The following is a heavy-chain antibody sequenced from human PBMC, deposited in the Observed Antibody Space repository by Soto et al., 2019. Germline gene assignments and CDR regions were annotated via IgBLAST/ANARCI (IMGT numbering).Heavy chain of an antibody. CDR1: GGSFSGYY. D-gene: IGHD3-3*01. J-gene: IGHJ4*02. CDR2: INHSGST. CDR3: AITCYDFWSAHGDY. Sequence: PSETLSLTCAVYGGSFSGYYWSWIRQPPGKGLEWIGEINHSGSTNYNPSIKSRVTISVDTSKNQFSLKLSSVTAADTAVYYCAITCYDFWSAHGDYWGQGTLVTVSS. V-gene: IGHV4-34*01.